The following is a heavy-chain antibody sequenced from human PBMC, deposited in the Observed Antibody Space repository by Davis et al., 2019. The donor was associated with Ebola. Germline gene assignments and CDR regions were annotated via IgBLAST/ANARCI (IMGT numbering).Heavy chain of an antibody. CDR2: ISASGTYS. CDR3: ARRPERGFSPLDS. V-gene: IGHV3-23*01. D-gene: IGHD5-18*01. CDR1: AFPFTTYA. Sequence: PGGSLRLSCEASAFPFTTYALSWVRQAPGRGLEWVSAISASGTYSYFADFVRGRFAISRDNSKDTLYLQMDSLTSDDTALYYCARRPERGFSPLDSWGQGTLVTVSS. J-gene: IGHJ4*02.